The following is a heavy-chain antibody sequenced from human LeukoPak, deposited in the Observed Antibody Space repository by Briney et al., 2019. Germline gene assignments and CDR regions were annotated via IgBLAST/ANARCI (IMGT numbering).Heavy chain of an antibody. D-gene: IGHD2-15*01. V-gene: IGHV3-23*01. J-gene: IGHJ4*02. CDR1: GFTFNNYA. Sequence: GGSLRLSCAASGFTFNNYAMSWVRQAPGKELEWVSAISDGGGGTYYVDSVKGRFTISRDNSKNTLYLQMNSLRAEDTALYYCAKTSGGNYWGQGTLVTVSS. CDR2: ISDGGGGT. CDR3: AKTSGGNY.